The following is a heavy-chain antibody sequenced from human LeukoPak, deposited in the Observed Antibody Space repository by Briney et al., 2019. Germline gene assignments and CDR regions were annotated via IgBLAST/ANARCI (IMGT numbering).Heavy chain of an antibody. Sequence: PSETLSITCAVYGGSFSGYYWSWIRQPPGEGLEWIGEINHSGSTNYNPSLKSRVTISVDTSKNQFSLKLSSVTAAGTAVYYCATKYDFWSGYDYWGQGTLVTVSS. CDR2: INHSGST. J-gene: IGHJ4*02. V-gene: IGHV4-34*01. CDR3: ATKYDFWSGYDY. D-gene: IGHD3-3*01. CDR1: GGSFSGYY.